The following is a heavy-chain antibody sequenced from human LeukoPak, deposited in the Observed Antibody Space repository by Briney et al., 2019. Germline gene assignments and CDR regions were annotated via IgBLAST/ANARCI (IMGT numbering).Heavy chain of an antibody. V-gene: IGHV4-39*07. CDR1: GGSISSSSYY. CDR2: IYYSGST. Sequence: SETLSLTCTVPGGSISSSSYYWGWIRQPPGKGLEWIGSIYYSGSTYYNPSLKSRVTISVDTSNNQFSLKLSSVTAADTAVYCCASLSKTVDYWGQGTLVTVSS. J-gene: IGHJ4*02. CDR3: ASLSKTVDY.